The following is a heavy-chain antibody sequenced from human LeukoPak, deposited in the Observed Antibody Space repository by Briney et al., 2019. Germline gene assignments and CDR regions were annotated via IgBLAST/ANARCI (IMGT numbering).Heavy chain of an antibody. CDR1: GLGFSSFS. J-gene: IGHJ4*02. CDR2: ITPTTSYI. CDR3: ARLRRTRDSSGYYYYYDY. Sequence: GGSLRLSCAASGLGFSSFSFNWIRQAPGKGLEWVSSITPTTSYIYYAESVRGRFTIPRENAKNSLYLQMNSLRAEDTAVYYCARLRRTRDSSGYYYYYDYWGQGTLVTVSS. D-gene: IGHD3-22*01. V-gene: IGHV3-21*01.